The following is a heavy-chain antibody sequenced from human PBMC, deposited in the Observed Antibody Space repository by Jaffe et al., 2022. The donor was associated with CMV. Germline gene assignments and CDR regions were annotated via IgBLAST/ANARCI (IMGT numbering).Heavy chain of an antibody. CDR3: TTDRSCSSTSCYDAVNSRDY. CDR1: GFTFSNAW. J-gene: IGHJ4*02. CDR2: IKSKTDGGTT. V-gene: IGHV3-15*01. D-gene: IGHD2-2*01. Sequence: EVQLVESGGGLVKPGGSLRLSCAASGFTFSNAWMSWVRQAPGKGLEWVGRIKSKTDGGTTDYAAPVKGRFTISRDDSKNTLYLQMNSLKTEDTAVYYCTTDRSCSSTSCYDAVNSRDYWGQGTLVTVSS.